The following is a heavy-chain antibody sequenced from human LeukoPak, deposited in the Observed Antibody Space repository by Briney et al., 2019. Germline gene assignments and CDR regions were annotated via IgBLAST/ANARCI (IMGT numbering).Heavy chain of an antibody. CDR2: IKYSGST. V-gene: IGHV4-34*01. D-gene: IGHD3-10*01. J-gene: IGHJ5*02. CDR3: ARDTNRVIKWVDP. Sequence: SETLSLTCAVYGGSFSGYYWRWIRQPPGKGLEWIGEIKYSGSTNYIPSLQGRVTISVHTSRHQFSLKLNSVTAADTHGHYCARDTNRVIKWVDPWGQGTLVTVSS. CDR1: GGSFSGYY.